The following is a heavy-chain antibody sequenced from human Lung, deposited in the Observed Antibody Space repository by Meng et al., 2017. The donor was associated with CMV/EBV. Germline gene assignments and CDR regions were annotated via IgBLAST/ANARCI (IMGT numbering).Heavy chain of an antibody. V-gene: IGHV4-34*01. CDR1: GGSFSGYY. D-gene: IGHD2-2*01. CDR2: INHSGST. CDR3: ARARVVAAYHDGMDV. J-gene: IGHJ6*02. Sequence: SETXSLTCAVYGGSFSGYYWSWIRQPPGKGLEWVGEINHSGSTNYNPSLRSRVTISVDTSKNQFSLKLSSVTAADTAVYYCARARVVAAYHDGMDVWGQGTXVTVSS.